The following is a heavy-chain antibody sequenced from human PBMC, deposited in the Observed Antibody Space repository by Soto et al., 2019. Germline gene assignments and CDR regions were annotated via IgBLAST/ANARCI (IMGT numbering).Heavy chain of an antibody. CDR1: GFSFTRYA. J-gene: IGHJ5*02. CDR3: TRRTGTTYAP. CDR2: ISSSGFDT. Sequence: GGSLRLSCAASGFSFTRYAMSCVRQAPGKGLEWVSAISSSGFDTYYADSVKGRFSISRDNAKNTLYLQMNSLRADDTAVYFCTRRTGTTYAPWGQGTLVTVSS. V-gene: IGHV3-23*01. D-gene: IGHD1-1*01.